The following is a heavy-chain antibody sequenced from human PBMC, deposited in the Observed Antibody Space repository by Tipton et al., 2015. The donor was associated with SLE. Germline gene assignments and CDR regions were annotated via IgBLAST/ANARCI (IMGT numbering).Heavy chain of an antibody. Sequence: QSGAEVKKPGASVTVSCKASGYTFTSYAMHWVRQDPGQRLEWMGWISAGNGNTKYSQKFQGRVTITRDTSASTAYMELSSLRSEDTAVYYCASTNCSRTSCEAFDIWGQGTMGAVSS. CDR1: GYTFTSYA. D-gene: IGHD2-2*01. CDR3: ASTNCSRTSCEAFDI. V-gene: IGHV1-3*01. J-gene: IGHJ3*02. CDR2: ISAGNGNT.